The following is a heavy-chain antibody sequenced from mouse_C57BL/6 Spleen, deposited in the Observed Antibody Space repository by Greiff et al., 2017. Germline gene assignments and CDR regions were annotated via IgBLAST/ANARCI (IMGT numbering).Heavy chain of an antibody. Sequence: EVQRVESGGGLVQPGGSLSLSCAASGFTFTDYYMSWVRQPPGKALEWLGFIRNKANGYTTEYSASVKGRFTISRDNSQSILYLQMNALRAEDSATYYCARSTGTGAWFAYWGQGTLVTVSA. J-gene: IGHJ3*01. D-gene: IGHD4-1*02. CDR3: ARSTGTGAWFAY. CDR1: GFTFTDYY. CDR2: IRNKANGYTT. V-gene: IGHV7-3*01.